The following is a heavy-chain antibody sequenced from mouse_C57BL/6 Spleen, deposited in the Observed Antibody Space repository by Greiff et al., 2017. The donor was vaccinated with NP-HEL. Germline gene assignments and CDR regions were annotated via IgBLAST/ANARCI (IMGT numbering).Heavy chain of an antibody. CDR1: GYTFTDYE. CDR2: IDPETGGT. V-gene: IGHV1-15*01. CDR3: TRKGFAY. J-gene: IGHJ3*01. Sequence: QVQPQQSGAELVRPGASVTLSCKASGYTFTDYEMHWVKQTPVHGLEWIGAIDPETGGTAYNQKFKGKAILTADKSSSTDYMELRSLTSEDSAVYYCTRKGFAYWGQGTLVTVSA.